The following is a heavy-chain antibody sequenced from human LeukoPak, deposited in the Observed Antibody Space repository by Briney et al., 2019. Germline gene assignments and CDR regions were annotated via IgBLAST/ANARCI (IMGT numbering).Heavy chain of an antibody. CDR3: ASLPRGTDAFDI. CDR2: INHSGST. CDR1: GGSFSGYY. J-gene: IGHJ3*02. V-gene: IGHV4-34*01. D-gene: IGHD3-16*01. Sequence: PSETLSLTCAVYGGSFSGYYWSWTRQPPGKGLEWIGEINHSGSTNYNPSLKSRVTISVDTSKNQFSLKLSSVTAADTAVYYCASLPRGTDAFDIWGQGTMVTVSS.